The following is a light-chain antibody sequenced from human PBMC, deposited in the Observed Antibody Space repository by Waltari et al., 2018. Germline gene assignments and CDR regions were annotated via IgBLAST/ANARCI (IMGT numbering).Light chain of an antibody. CDR1: SSDIGGYNY. CDR3: SSYTSSSTRV. CDR2: DIT. J-gene: IGLJ3*02. V-gene: IGLV2-14*03. Sequence: SALTQPASVSGSPGQSITISCTGTSSDIGGYNYVSWYQQHPGKAPKLMIYDITNRPSWVSHRFSGSRSGNTASLTSSGLQAEDEADYYCSSYTSSSTRVFGGGTKLTVL.